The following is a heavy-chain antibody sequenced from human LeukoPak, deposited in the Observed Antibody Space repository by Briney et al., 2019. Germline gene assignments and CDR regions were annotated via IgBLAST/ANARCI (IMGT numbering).Heavy chain of an antibody. CDR2: INHSGST. CDR1: GGSFSGYY. J-gene: IGHJ4*02. Sequence: PSETLSLTCAVYGGSFSGYYWSWIRQPPGKGLEWIGEINHSGSTNYNPSLKSRVTMSVDTSKNQFSLKLSSATAADTAVYYCARTVAGYFDYWGQGTLVTVSS. CDR3: ARTVAGYFDY. D-gene: IGHD6-19*01. V-gene: IGHV4-34*01.